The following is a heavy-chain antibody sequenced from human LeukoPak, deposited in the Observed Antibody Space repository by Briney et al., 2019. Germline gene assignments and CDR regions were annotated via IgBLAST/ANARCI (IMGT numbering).Heavy chain of an antibody. J-gene: IGHJ6*02. CDR3: ARDDYGGNSYGMDV. V-gene: IGHV4-61*08. CDR2: IYYSGST. CDR1: GGSISSGGYY. D-gene: IGHD4-23*01. Sequence: PSETLSLTCTVSGGSISSGGYYWSWIRQHPGKGLEWIGYIYYSGSTNYNPSLKSRVTISVDTSKNQFSLKLSSVTAADTAVYYCARDDYGGNSYGMDVWGQGTTVTVSS.